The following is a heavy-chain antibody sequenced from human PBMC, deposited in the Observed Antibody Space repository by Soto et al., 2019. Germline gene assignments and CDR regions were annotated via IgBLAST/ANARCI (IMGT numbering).Heavy chain of an antibody. J-gene: IGHJ3*02. V-gene: IGHV3-48*01. D-gene: IGHD6-13*01. CDR1: GFTFSSYS. Sequence: SLRLSCAASGFTFSSYSMHWVRQAPGKGLEYVSSISSNSGTIYYADSVKGRFTISRDNAKNSLYLQMNSLRAEDTAVYYCARDRKAANAFDIWGQGTMVTVSS. CDR2: ISSNSGTI. CDR3: ARDRKAANAFDI.